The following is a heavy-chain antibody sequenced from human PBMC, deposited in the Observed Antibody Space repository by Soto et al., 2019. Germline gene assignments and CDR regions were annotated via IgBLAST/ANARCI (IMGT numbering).Heavy chain of an antibody. V-gene: IGHV1-8*01. Sequence: GASVKVSCKASGYTLTRYDINWVRQATGQRPDWMGWMNPNSGNTGYAQKFQGRVTMTRNTSITTAYMELSSLRSEDTAVYYCARGFRGYYDSSGYYYYFDYWGQGTLVTVSS. CDR2: MNPNSGNT. CDR3: ARGFRGYYDSSGYYYYFDY. J-gene: IGHJ4*02. CDR1: GYTLTRYD. D-gene: IGHD3-22*01.